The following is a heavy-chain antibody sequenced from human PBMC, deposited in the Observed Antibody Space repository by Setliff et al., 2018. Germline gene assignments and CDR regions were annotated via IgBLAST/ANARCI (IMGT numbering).Heavy chain of an antibody. CDR3: RYWSGYYNNDY. Sequence: SETLSLTCTVYGVSFSDYYWGWVRQSPGKGLDWIGEINHSGTTNYDPSLEGRISISVDTSKRQFYLKLSSVTAADMAVYYCRYWSGYYNNDYWGQGTLVTVSS. J-gene: IGHJ4*02. CDR1: GVSFSDYY. D-gene: IGHD3-3*01. V-gene: IGHV4-34*10. CDR2: INHSGTT.